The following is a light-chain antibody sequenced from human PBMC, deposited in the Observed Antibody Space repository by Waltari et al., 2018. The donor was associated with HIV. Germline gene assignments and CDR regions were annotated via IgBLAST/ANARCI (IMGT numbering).Light chain of an antibody. CDR1: QNIYSY. J-gene: IGKJ4*01. Sequence: DIQLTQSRSFLSASVGDRFTITCRASQNIYSYLAWYQQKPGSAPQVLIYATSTLQSGVPSRFSGSGSGTEFALTITNLQPDDFATYYCQQVNGYPLTFGGGTTVEI. CDR3: QQVNGYPLT. V-gene: IGKV1-9*01. CDR2: ATS.